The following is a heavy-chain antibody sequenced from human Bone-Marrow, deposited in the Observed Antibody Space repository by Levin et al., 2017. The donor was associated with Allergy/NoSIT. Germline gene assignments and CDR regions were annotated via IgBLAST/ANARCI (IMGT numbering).Heavy chain of an antibody. D-gene: IGHD3-22*01. V-gene: IGHV4-34*01. CDR3: ARGPINYYDSSGFFDY. CDR1: GGSFSGYY. J-gene: IGHJ4*02. Sequence: SQTLSLTCAVYGGSFSGYYWSWIRQPPGKGLEWIGEINHSGSTNYNPSLKSRVTISVDTSKNQFSLKLSSVTAADTAVYYCARGPINYYDSSGFFDYWGQGTLVTVSS. CDR2: INHSGST.